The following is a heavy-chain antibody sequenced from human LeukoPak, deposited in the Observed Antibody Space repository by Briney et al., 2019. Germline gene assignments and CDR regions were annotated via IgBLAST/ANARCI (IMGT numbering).Heavy chain of an antibody. V-gene: IGHV3-48*03. CDR1: GFSFGTAE. CDR3: ARHDTGDAFDY. CDR2: ISNGGSTI. Sequence: PEGSLRLSCAASGFSFGTAEMNWVRQAPGKGLEWIAYISNGGSTIYYADSVKGRFTISRDNAKNSLSLQMNSLRVEDTAVYYCARHDTGDAFDYWGQGALVIVSS. J-gene: IGHJ4*02. D-gene: IGHD2-21*01.